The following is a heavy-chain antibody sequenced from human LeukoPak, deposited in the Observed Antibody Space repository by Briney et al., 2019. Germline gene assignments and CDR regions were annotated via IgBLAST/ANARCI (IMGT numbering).Heavy chain of an antibody. CDR2: IIPIFGTT. CDR3: ARVSCGGECYSLVATFDL. D-gene: IGHD2-21*01. CDR1: GGTFSSYG. V-gene: IGHV1-69*06. Sequence: SVKVSCKASGGTFSSYGISWVRQAPRQGLEWMGGIIPIFGTTNFAQKFQGRVTITADKSTNTAYMELSSLESEDTAVYYCARVSCGGECYSLVATFDLWGQGTMVTVSS. J-gene: IGHJ3*01.